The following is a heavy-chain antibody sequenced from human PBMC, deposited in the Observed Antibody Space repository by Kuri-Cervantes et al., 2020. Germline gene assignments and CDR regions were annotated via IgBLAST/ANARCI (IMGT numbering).Heavy chain of an antibody. V-gene: IGHV3-30-3*01. CDR1: GFTFSSYA. CDR3: ARGDDTKNSKNYYYAMDV. Sequence: GESLKISCAASGFTFSSYAMSWVRQAPGKGLEWVALISKEGNINYYTDSAKGRFIISRDNPKNTLYLQMNSLRAEDTALYYCARGDDTKNSKNYYYAMDVWGQGTTVTVSS. CDR2: ISKEGNIN. J-gene: IGHJ6*02. D-gene: IGHD3-22*01.